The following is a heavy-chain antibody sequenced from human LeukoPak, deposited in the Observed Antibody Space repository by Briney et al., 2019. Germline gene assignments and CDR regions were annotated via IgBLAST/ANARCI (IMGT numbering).Heavy chain of an antibody. CDR1: GYSISSGYY. Sequence: SETLSLTCAVSGYSISSGYYWGWIRQPPGKGLEWIGSIYHSGSTYYNPSLKSRVTISVDTSKNQFSLKLSSVTAADTAIYYCARASFNVVFGNWFDPWGQGTLVTVYS. CDR2: IYHSGST. D-gene: IGHD2-8*01. J-gene: IGHJ5*02. V-gene: IGHV4-38-2*01. CDR3: ARASFNVVFGNWFDP.